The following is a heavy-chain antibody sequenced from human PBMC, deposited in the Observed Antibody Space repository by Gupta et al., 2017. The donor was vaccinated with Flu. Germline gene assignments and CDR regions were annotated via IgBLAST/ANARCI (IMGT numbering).Heavy chain of an antibody. CDR2: IGSSDSYI. D-gene: IGHD6-19*01. CDR1: FTFSDYT. CDR3: ARVAVSSMDV. J-gene: IGHJ6*02. V-gene: IGHV3-21*01. Sequence: FTFSDYTMDWVRQAPGKGLEWVSSIGSSDSYIFYADLVKDRFTISRDNAKNSLFLQMNNLRAEDTAIYYCARVAVSSMDVWGQGTTVTVSS.